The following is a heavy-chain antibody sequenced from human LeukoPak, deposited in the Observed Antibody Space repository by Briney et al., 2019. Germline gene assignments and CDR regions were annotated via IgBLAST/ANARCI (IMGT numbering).Heavy chain of an antibody. Sequence: PSETLSLTCAVSGGSISSGGYYWSWIRQPPGKGLEWIGYIYHSGSTYYNPSLKSRVTISVDRSKNQFSLKLSSVTAADTAVYYCARGARIPDYWGQGTLVTVSS. CDR1: GGSISSGGYY. J-gene: IGHJ4*02. CDR3: ARGARIPDY. V-gene: IGHV4-30-2*01. CDR2: IYHSGST.